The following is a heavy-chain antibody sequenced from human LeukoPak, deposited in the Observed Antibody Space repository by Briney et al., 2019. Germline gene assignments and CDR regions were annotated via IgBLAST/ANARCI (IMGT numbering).Heavy chain of an antibody. Sequence: PSGTLSLTCTVSGGSISSGGYYWSWIRQHPGKGLEWIGYIYYSGSTYYNPSLKSRVTISVDTSKNQFSLKLSSVTAADTAVYYCASGPAGRYYYDSSGYYYWDYWGQGTLVTVSS. V-gene: IGHV4-31*03. CDR2: IYYSGST. D-gene: IGHD3-22*01. CDR1: GGSISSGGYY. CDR3: ASGPAGRYYYDSSGYYYWDY. J-gene: IGHJ4*02.